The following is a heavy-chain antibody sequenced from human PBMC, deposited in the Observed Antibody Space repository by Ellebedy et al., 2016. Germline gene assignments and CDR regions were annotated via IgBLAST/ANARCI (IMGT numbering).Heavy chain of an antibody. CDR3: ARDTAGAGTWWFDP. D-gene: IGHD6-13*01. V-gene: IGHV3-30*03. CDR2: ISYDGNNK. J-gene: IGHJ5*02. CDR1: GFTFSNYG. Sequence: GGSLRLSCAASGFTFSNYGIHWVRQAPGKGLEWVTAISYDGNNKYYVDSVKGRFTISRDNSKNTVSLQMNSLRAEDTAVYYCARDTAGAGTWWFDPWGQGTLVTVSS.